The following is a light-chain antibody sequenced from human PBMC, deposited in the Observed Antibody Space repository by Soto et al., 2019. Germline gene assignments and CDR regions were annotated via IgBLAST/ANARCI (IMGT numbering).Light chain of an antibody. CDR2: KAS. Sequence: DIQMTQSPSTLSASVGGRVTITCRASQSISSWLAWYQQKPGKAPRLLIYKASDLESGVPSRFSGSGSGTDFTLTISSLQPDDFATYYCQQYNSYSPLTFGGGTKVDIK. V-gene: IGKV1-5*03. J-gene: IGKJ4*01. CDR1: QSISSW. CDR3: QQYNSYSPLT.